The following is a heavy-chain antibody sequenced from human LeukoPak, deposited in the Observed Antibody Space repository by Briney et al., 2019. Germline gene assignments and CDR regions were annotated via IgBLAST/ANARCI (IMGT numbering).Heavy chain of an antibody. CDR1: GGSISSGDYY. Sequence: SETLSPTCTVSGGSISSGDYYWSWIRQPPGKGLEWIGYIYYSGSTYYNPSLKSRVTISVDTSKNQFSLKLSSVTAADTAVYYCARGQGLRSFGYWGQGTLVTVSS. CDR3: ARGQGLRSFGY. D-gene: IGHD4-17*01. J-gene: IGHJ4*02. CDR2: IYYSGST. V-gene: IGHV4-30-4*01.